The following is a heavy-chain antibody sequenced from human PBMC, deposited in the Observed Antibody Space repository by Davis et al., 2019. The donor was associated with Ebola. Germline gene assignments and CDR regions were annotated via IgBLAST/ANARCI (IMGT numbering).Heavy chain of an antibody. V-gene: IGHV3-23*01. CDR3: ARIEAYGAGNYFDY. CDR1: GFTFTSHA. Sequence: GESLKISCSASGFTFTSHAIYWVRQAPGKGLEWVSAVNSAGTYTYYADSVKGRFTIARDTSNVYLQMNYLRVEDTAVYYCARIEAYGAGNYFDYWGQGTLVTISS. CDR2: VNSAGTYT. D-gene: IGHD3-10*01. J-gene: IGHJ4*02.